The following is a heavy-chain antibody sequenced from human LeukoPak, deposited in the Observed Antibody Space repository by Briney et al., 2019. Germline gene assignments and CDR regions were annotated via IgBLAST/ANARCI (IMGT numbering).Heavy chain of an antibody. D-gene: IGHD1-1*01. Sequence: SVKVSCKASGYTFTSYGISWVRQAPGQGLEWMGGIIPIFGTANYAQKFQGRVTITTDESTSTAYMELSSLRSEDTAVYYCARDITTGRATFFDYWGQGTLVTVSS. CDR3: ARDITTGRATFFDY. V-gene: IGHV1-69*05. CDR1: GYTFTSYG. CDR2: IIPIFGTA. J-gene: IGHJ4*02.